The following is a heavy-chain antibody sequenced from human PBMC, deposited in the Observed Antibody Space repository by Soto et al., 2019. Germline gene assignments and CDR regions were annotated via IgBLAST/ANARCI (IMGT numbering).Heavy chain of an antibody. J-gene: IGHJ4*02. CDR2: INHSGST. V-gene: IGHV4-34*01. Sequence: QVQLQQWGAGLLKPSETLSLTCAVYGGSFSGYYWSWIRQPPGKGLEWIGEINHSGSTNYNPSLKRRVTISVDTSKNQFSLKLSSVTAADTAVYYCARNPPYYYGSGSYYRGPPGDYWGQGTLVTVSS. D-gene: IGHD3-10*01. CDR3: ARNPPYYYGSGSYYRGPPGDY. CDR1: GGSFSGYY.